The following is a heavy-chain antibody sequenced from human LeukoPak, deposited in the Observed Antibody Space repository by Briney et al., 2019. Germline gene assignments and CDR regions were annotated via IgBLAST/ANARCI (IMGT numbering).Heavy chain of an antibody. D-gene: IGHD3-22*01. V-gene: IGHV3-23*01. Sequence: GGSLRLSCAASGFTFSSYAMSWVRQAPGKGLEWVSAISGSGGSTHYADSVKGRFTISRDNSKNTLYLQMNSLRAEDTAVYYCAKPPAYDSSGYCSWCFDYWGQGTLVTVSS. J-gene: IGHJ4*02. CDR2: ISGSGGST. CDR1: GFTFSSYA. CDR3: AKPPAYDSSGYCSWCFDY.